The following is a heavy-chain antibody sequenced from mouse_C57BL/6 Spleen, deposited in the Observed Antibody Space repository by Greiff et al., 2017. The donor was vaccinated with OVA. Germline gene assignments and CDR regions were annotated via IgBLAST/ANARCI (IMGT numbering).Heavy chain of an antibody. D-gene: IGHD3-2*02. CDR3: AREGDSSGYRDAMDY. CDR1: GYSITSGYY. J-gene: IGHJ4*01. V-gene: IGHV3-6*01. CDR2: ISYDGSN. Sequence: DVKLQESGPGLVKPSQSLSLTCSVTGYSITSGYYWNWIRQFPGNKLEWMGYISYDGSNNYNPSLKNRISITRDTSKNQFFLKLNSVTTEDTATYYCAREGDSSGYRDAMDYWGQGTSVTVSS.